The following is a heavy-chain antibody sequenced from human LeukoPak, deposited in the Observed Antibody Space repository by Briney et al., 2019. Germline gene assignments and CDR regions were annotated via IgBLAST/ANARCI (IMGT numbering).Heavy chain of an antibody. CDR3: TRTLWWLVHDAFDI. D-gene: IGHD6-19*01. Sequence: GGSLRLSCAASGFTFSGSAMHWVRQASGKGLEWVGRIRSKANSYATAYAASVKGRFTISRDDSKNTAYLQMNSLKTEDTAVYYCTRTLWWLVHDAFDIWGQGTMVTVS. V-gene: IGHV3-73*01. CDR1: GFTFSGSA. CDR2: IRSKANSYAT. J-gene: IGHJ3*02.